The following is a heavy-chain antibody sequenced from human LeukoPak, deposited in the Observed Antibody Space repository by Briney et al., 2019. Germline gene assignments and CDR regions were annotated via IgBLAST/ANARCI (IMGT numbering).Heavy chain of an antibody. CDR2: IIPILGIA. CDR3: ARESSAAKVNWFDP. J-gene: IGHJ5*02. D-gene: IGHD6-19*01. V-gene: IGHV1-69*04. Sequence: SVKVSCKASGGTFSSYAISWVRQAPGQGLEWMGRIIPILGIANYAQKFQGRVTITADKSTSTAYMELSSPRSEDTAVYYCARESSAAKVNWFDPWGQGTLVTVSS. CDR1: GGTFSSYA.